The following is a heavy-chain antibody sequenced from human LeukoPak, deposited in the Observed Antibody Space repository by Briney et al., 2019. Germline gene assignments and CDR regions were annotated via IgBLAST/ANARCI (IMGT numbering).Heavy chain of an antibody. D-gene: IGHD2-21*02. CDR3: AKVWGWGPASYYFDY. J-gene: IGHJ4*02. Sequence: PGGSLRLSCAASGFTFSSYWMGWVRQAPGKGLEWVAFIRYDGSMKYYADSVKGRLTISRDNSKNTLYLQMNSLRAEDTAVYYCAKVWGWGPASYYFDYWGQGTLVTVSS. CDR2: IRYDGSMK. CDR1: GFTFSSYW. V-gene: IGHV3-30*02.